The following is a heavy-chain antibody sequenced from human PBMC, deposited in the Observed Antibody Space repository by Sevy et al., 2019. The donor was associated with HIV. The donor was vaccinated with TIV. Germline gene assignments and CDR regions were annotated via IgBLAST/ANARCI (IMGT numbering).Heavy chain of an antibody. Sequence: SETLSLTCTVSGGSISSYYWSWIRQPPGKGLEWIGYIYYSGSTNYNPSLKSRVTISVDTSKNQFSLKLSSVTAADTAMYYCARGSYGDYYFDYWGQGTLVTVSS. CDR2: IYYSGST. CDR1: GGSISSYY. V-gene: IGHV4-59*01. D-gene: IGHD4-17*01. CDR3: ARGSYGDYYFDY. J-gene: IGHJ4*02.